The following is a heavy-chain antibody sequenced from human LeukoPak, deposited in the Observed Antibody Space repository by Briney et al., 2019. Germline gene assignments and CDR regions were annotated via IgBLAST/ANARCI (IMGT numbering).Heavy chain of an antibody. Sequence: SETLSLTCTVSGGSISSYYWSWIRQPPGKGLEWIGYMSYSGSTNYNPSLKSRATISADTSQNQFSLKLSSVTAADTAVYYCASRKLGNDYWGQGTLVTVSS. V-gene: IGHV4-59*01. CDR2: MSYSGST. J-gene: IGHJ4*02. D-gene: IGHD7-27*01. CDR3: ASRKLGNDY. CDR1: GGSISSYY.